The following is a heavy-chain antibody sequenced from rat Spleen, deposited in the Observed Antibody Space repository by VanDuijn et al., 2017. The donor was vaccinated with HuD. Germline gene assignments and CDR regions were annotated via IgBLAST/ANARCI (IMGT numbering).Heavy chain of an antibody. Sequence: EVQLQESGPGLVKPSQSLSLTCSVTGYSITSNYWGWIRKFPGNKMEWMGYISYSGRTSYNPSLKSRISITRDTSKNQFFLQLNSVTTEDTATYYCARGKQLYRDYVMDAWGQGTSVTVSS. CDR1: GYSITSNY. J-gene: IGHJ4*01. CDR2: ISYSGRT. D-gene: IGHD1-2*01. V-gene: IGHV3-1*01. CDR3: ARGKQLYRDYVMDA.